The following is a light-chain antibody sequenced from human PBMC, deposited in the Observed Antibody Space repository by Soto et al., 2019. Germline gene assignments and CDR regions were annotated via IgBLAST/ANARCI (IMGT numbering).Light chain of an antibody. Sequence: QSVLTQPASVSGSPGQSIAISCTGTSSDVGGYNYVSWYQHHPGKAHKLMIYDVSNRPSGVSNRFSGSKSGNTASLTISGLQAEDEADYYCSSYTSNSTLYVFGTGTKVTVL. CDR1: SSDVGGYNY. V-gene: IGLV2-14*03. CDR3: SSYTSNSTLYV. J-gene: IGLJ1*01. CDR2: DVS.